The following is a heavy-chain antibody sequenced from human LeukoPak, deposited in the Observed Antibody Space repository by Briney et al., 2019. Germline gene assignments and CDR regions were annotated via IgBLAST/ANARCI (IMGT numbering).Heavy chain of an antibody. CDR1: GFTLSSYA. D-gene: IGHD6-13*01. Sequence: GGSLRLSCAGSGFTLSSYAMSWVRQAPGKGLEWVSAISGSGDTTYYADSVKGRFTISRDSSRNTLYLHMNSLRAEGTAVYYCAKDRVIATGIGEFDYWGQGTLVTVSS. J-gene: IGHJ4*02. V-gene: IGHV3-23*01. CDR3: AKDRVIATGIGEFDY. CDR2: ISGSGDTT.